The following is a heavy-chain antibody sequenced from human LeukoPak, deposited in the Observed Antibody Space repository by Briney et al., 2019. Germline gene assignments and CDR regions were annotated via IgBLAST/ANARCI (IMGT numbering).Heavy chain of an antibody. CDR1: GFTFSNFA. CDR3: VRSYYGSGTFYLGGY. CDR2: ISTNGGST. Sequence: GRSLRLSCSASGFTFSNFAMHWVRQAPGKGLEYVSGISTNGGSTYYADSVKGRFTISRDNSKNTLYLQMSSLRNEDAALYYCVRSYYGSGTFYLGGYWGQGTLVTVSS. V-gene: IGHV3-64D*06. J-gene: IGHJ4*02. D-gene: IGHD3-10*01.